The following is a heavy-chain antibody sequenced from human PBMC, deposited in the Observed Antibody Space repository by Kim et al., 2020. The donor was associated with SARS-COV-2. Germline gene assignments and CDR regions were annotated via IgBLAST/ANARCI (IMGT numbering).Heavy chain of an antibody. Sequence: SGPTLVNPTQTLTLTCAFSGFSLTNNRVAVGWIRQPPGKALEWLAIIYGDDDKHYSPSMQSRLTITKDTSKNQVVLIMTNVYPVDTGTYYCAHRRQPWDGDWFDTWGQGSLVTVSS. CDR3: AHRRQPWDGDWFDT. D-gene: IGHD1-1*01. J-gene: IGHJ5*02. CDR2: IYGDDDK. V-gene: IGHV2-5*02. CDR1: GFSLTNNRVA.